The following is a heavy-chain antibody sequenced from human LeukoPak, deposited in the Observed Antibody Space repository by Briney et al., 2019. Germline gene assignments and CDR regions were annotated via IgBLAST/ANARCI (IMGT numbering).Heavy chain of an antibody. V-gene: IGHV5-51*01. CDR1: GYSFTSYW. J-gene: IGHJ5*02. D-gene: IGHD4-17*01. Sequence: GESLKISCKGSGYSFTSYWIGWVRQMPGKGLEWMGIIYPGDSDTRYSPSFQGQVTISADKSISTACLQWSSLKASDTAMYYCARGTTSDENWFDPWGQGTLVTVSS. CDR3: ARGTTSDENWFDP. CDR2: IYPGDSDT.